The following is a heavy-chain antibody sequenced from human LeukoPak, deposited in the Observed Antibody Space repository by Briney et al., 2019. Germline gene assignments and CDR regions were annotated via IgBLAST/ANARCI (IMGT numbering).Heavy chain of an antibody. J-gene: IGHJ5*02. D-gene: IGHD2-2*01. V-gene: IGHV4-59*01. CDR3: ARAKFLGIVPPGPAATLDNWFDP. Sequence: KSSETLSLTCTVSGGSISSYYWSWIRQPPGKGLEWIGYIYYSGSTNYNPSLKSRVTISVDTSKNQFSLKLSSVTAADTAVYYCARAKFLGIVPPGPAATLDNWFDPWGQGTLVTVSS. CDR1: GGSISSYY. CDR2: IYYSGST.